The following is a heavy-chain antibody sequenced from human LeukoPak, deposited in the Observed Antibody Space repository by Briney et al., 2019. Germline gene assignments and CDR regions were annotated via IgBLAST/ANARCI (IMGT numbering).Heavy chain of an antibody. V-gene: IGHV4-39*07. J-gene: IGHJ4*02. D-gene: IGHD6-13*01. Sequence: PSETLSLTCTVSGASISSTTYYWSWIRQPPGKGLEWIGEINHSGSTNYNPSLKSRVTISVDTSKNQFSLKLSSVTAADTAVYYCARMSGIAAAIYFDYWGQGTLVTVSS. CDR2: INHSGST. CDR3: ARMSGIAAAIYFDY. CDR1: GASISSTTYY.